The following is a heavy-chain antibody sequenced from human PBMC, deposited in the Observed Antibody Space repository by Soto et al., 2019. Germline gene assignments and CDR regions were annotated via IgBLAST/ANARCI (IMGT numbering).Heavy chain of an antibody. CDR2: IYYSGST. Sequence: NPSETLSLTCTVSGAPISSGDYYWSWVRQAPGKGLEWVGYIYYSGSTYYNPSLKRRLDISLDVSKNLFSLRLTSVTASDTAVYFCARVGYGVDEPSNWGPGKLVTVSS. V-gene: IGHV4-30-4*01. CDR1: GAPISSGDYY. J-gene: IGHJ4*02. D-gene: IGHD4-17*01. CDR3: ARVGYGVDEPSN.